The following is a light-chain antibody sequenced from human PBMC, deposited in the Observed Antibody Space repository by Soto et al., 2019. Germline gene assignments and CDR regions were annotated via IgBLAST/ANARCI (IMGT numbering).Light chain of an antibody. CDR2: DVS. CDR1: SSDVGGYNY. J-gene: IGLJ2*01. CDR3: CSYAGNYFI. Sequence: QSALTQPPSVSGSPGQSVAMSCTGTSSDVGGYNYVSWYQQHPGKAPKVMIYDVSGRPSGVPDRFSGSKSGNTASLTISGLLAEDEADYYCCSYAGNYFIFGGGTKVTVL. V-gene: IGLV2-11*01.